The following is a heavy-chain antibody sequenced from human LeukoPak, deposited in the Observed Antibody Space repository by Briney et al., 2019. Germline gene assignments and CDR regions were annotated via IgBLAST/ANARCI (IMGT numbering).Heavy chain of an antibody. CDR1: GFTFSSYD. J-gene: IGHJ4*02. V-gene: IGHV3-13*01. CDR3: ARASSSWYAFDY. D-gene: IGHD6-13*01. CDR2: IGTAGDT. Sequence: PGGSLRLSCAASGFTFSSYDMHWVRQATGKGLEWVSAIGTAGDTYYPGSVKGRFTISRENAKNSLYLQMNSLRAGDTAVYYCARASSSWYAFDYWGQGTLVTVSS.